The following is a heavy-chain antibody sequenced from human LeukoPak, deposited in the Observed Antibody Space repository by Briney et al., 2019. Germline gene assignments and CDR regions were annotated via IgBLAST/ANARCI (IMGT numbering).Heavy chain of an antibody. CDR3: AKDPRYYDFWSGYPNYFDY. V-gene: IGHV3-23*01. CDR1: GFTFSSYA. Sequence: QTGGSLRLSCAASGFTFSSYAMSWVRQAPGKGLEWVSAISGSGGSTYYADSVKGRFTISRDNSKNTLYLQMNSLRAEDTAVYYCAKDPRYYDFWSGYPNYFDYWGQGTLVTVSS. J-gene: IGHJ4*02. D-gene: IGHD3-3*01. CDR2: ISGSGGST.